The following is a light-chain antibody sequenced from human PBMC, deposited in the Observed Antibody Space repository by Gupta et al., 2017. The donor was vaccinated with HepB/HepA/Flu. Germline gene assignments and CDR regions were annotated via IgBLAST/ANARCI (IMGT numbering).Light chain of an antibody. V-gene: IGKV4-1*01. Sequence: DIVMTQSPDSLVVSLGERATINCKSSQSVLYNSNNKNYLIWYQQRPGQPPKMLMYWASTREAGVPDRFSARGSGTDFTLTISNLQPEDVAVYYCQQYDTIPLTFGQGTKLEI. CDR1: QSVLYNSNNKNY. CDR3: QQYDTIPLT. J-gene: IGKJ2*01. CDR2: WAS.